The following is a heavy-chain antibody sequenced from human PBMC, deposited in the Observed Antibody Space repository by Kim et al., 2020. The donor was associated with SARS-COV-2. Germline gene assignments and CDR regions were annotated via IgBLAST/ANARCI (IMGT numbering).Heavy chain of an antibody. CDR1: GGSISSSSYY. CDR2: IYYSGST. J-gene: IGHJ5*02. V-gene: IGHV4-39*01. CDR3: ASDYARRGFDP. Sequence: SETLSLTCTVSGGSISSSSYYWGWIRQPPGKGLEWIGSIYYSGSTYYNPSLKSRVTISVDTSKNQFSLKLSSVTAADTAVYYCASDYARRGFDPWGQGTLVTVSS. D-gene: IGHD4-17*01.